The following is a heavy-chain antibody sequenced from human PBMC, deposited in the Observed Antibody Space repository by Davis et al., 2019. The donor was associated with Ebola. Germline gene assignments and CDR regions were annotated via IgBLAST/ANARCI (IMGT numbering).Heavy chain of an antibody. J-gene: IGHJ4*02. D-gene: IGHD1-26*01. V-gene: IGHV3-11*04. CDR1: GFTFSDYY. Sequence: GESLKISCEVSGFTFSDYYMSWIRQAPGKGLEWIAYIGPSGNSFYCADSVKGRFSISRDNAKNSLYLQMNSLRAEDTAVYYCARGHPRQRVGSTDYWGQGTLVTVSS. CDR3: ARGHPRQRVGSTDY. CDR2: IGPSGNSF.